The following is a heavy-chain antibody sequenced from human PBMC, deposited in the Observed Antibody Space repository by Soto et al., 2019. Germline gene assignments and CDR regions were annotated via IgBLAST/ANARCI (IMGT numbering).Heavy chain of an antibody. J-gene: IGHJ4*02. CDR2: ILPIFGLA. D-gene: IGHD2-15*01. Sequence: GASVKVSCKASGGTFSSYTISWVRQAPGQGLEWMGSILPIFGLAKYTQKFQGRVTFTADKSTNTAYMELSSLTSEDTAVYYCARDGYCSGDSCYGILYWGQGTLVTVSS. V-gene: IGHV1-69*04. CDR1: GGTFSSYT. CDR3: ARDGYCSGDSCYGILY.